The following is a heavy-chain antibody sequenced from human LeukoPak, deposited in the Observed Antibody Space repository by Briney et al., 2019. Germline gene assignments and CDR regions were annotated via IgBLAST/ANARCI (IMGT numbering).Heavy chain of an antibody. J-gene: IGHJ4*02. Sequence: GRSLRLSCAASGFTFSNYAMHWVRQAPGEGLGWVAVISYDGSTKYYADSVKGRFTISRDNSKNTLYLQMNSLRAEDTAVYYCARVRGIVATIGYFDYWGQGTLVTVSS. CDR2: ISYDGSTK. V-gene: IGHV3-30*04. D-gene: IGHD5-12*01. CDR1: GFTFSNYA. CDR3: ARVRGIVATIGYFDY.